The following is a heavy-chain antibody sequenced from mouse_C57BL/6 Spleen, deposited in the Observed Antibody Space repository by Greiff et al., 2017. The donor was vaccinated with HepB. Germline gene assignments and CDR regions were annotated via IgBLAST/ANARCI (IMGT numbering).Heavy chain of an antibody. CDR1: GYTFTSYW. CDR3: ARYDGSSPGFAY. J-gene: IGHJ3*01. CDR2: IDPSDSYT. V-gene: IGHV1-59*01. D-gene: IGHD2-3*01. Sequence: VQLQQPGAELVRPGTSVKLSCKASGYTFTSYWMHWVKQRPGQGLEWIGVIDPSDSYTNYNQKFKGKATLTVDTSSSTAYMQLSSLTSEDSAVYYCARYDGSSPGFAYWGQGTLVTVSA.